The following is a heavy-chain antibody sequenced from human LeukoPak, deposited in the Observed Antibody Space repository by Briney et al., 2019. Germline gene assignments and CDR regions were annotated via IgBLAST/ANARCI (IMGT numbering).Heavy chain of an antibody. D-gene: IGHD2-15*01. Sequence: SETLSLTCTVSGGAISSSSYCWGWIRQPPGKGLEWIGSIYYSGSTYYNPSLKSRVTISVDTSKNQFSLKLSSVTAADTAVYYCAMTLGYCSGGSCYWAAFDIWGQGTMVTVSS. CDR1: GGAISSSSYC. V-gene: IGHV4-39*01. CDR2: IYYSGST. J-gene: IGHJ3*02. CDR3: AMTLGYCSGGSCYWAAFDI.